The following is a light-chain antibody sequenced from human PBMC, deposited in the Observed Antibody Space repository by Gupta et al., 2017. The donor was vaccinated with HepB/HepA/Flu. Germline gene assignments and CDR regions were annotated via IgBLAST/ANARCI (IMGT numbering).Light chain of an antibody. V-gene: IGKV3-15*01. J-gene: IGKJ1*01. CDR2: GAS. CDR1: QTVGRI. Sequence: VMTQSPATLSVSPGESATLSCSASQTVGRIVSWYQNKSGQAPVLLINGASTRVTGVPDRCGGIGSQKVCTPTSSSLQSEVLAIYYWQQYKDGLMTFGQGTRVEIE. CDR3: QQYKDGLMT.